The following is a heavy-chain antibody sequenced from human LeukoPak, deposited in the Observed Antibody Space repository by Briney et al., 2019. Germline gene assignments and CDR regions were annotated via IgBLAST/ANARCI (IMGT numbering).Heavy chain of an antibody. CDR2: IIPIFGTA. CDR3: ARVGLRYCSSTSCTSDWYFDL. CDR1: GGTFSSYA. J-gene: IGHJ2*01. V-gene: IGHV1-69*05. D-gene: IGHD2-2*01. Sequence: SVKVSCKASGGTFSSYAISWVRQAPGQGLEWMGGIIPIFGTANYAQKFQGRVTITTDESTSTAYMELSSLRSEDTAVYYCARVGLRYCSSTSCTSDWYFDLWGRGTLVTVSS.